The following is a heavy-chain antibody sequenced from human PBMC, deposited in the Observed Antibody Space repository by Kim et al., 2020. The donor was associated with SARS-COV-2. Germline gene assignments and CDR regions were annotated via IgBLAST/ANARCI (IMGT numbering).Heavy chain of an antibody. Sequence: SETLSLTCTVSGGSISSSSYYWGWIRQPPGKGLEWIGSIYYSGSTYYNPSLKSRVTISVETSKNQFSLKLSSVTAADTAVYYCARHEGRYGSGSSNYWGQGTLVTVSS. CDR2: IYYSGST. J-gene: IGHJ4*02. CDR3: ARHEGRYGSGSSNY. CDR1: GGSISSSSYY. V-gene: IGHV4-39*01. D-gene: IGHD3-10*01.